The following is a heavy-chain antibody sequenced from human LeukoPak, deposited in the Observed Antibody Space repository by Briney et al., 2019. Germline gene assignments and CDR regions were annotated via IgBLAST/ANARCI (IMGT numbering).Heavy chain of an antibody. V-gene: IGHV3-48*03. CDR1: GFPFSSYE. CDR3: ARLFSTAHY. CDR2: ISSSGSTI. Sequence: GGSLRLSCAVSGFPFSSYEMNWVRQAPGKGLEWVSLISSSGSTIYYADSVKAPFTISRDNAKNSLYLQMNSLRAEDTAVYYCARLFSTAHYWGQGTLVTVSS. D-gene: IGHD2-21*01. J-gene: IGHJ4*02.